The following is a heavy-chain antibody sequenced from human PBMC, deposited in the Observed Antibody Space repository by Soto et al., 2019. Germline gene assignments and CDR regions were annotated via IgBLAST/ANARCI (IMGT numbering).Heavy chain of an antibody. CDR2: IDPSDSYA. J-gene: IGHJ5*02. Sequence: LKISCKVSGYSFSSFWITWVRQMPGKGLEWMGRIDPSDSYANYSPSFQGHVTFSADKSINTAYLQWSSLKASDTAMYYCGRVRVDKAEGWFDPWGQGTLVTVSS. D-gene: IGHD5-18*01. CDR3: GRVRVDKAEGWFDP. CDR1: GYSFSSFW. V-gene: IGHV5-10-1*01.